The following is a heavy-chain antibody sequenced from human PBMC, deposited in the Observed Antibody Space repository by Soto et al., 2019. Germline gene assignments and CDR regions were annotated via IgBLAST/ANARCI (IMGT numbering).Heavy chain of an antibody. CDR3: ARDDFRGSSWYRGTYYYYGMDV. D-gene: IGHD6-13*01. Sequence: GGSLRLSCAASGFTFSSYGMHWVRQAPGKGLEWVAVISYDGSNKYYADSVKGRFTISRDNSKNTLYLQMNSLRAEDTAVYYCARDDFRGSSWYRGTYYYYGMDVWGQGTTVTVSS. J-gene: IGHJ6*02. V-gene: IGHV3-30-3*01. CDR1: GFTFSSYG. CDR2: ISYDGSNK.